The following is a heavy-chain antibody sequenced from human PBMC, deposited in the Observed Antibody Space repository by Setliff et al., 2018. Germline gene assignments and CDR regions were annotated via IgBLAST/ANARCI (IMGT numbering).Heavy chain of an antibody. CDR2: VYRGGTT. Sequence: SSETLSLTCAVSGYSITSGYYWGWIRQPPGKGLEWIGSVYRGGTTYYNPSLKSRLTISVDTSSNQFSLKLSSVTSADTAVYYCARTGSARWYVPDYWGQVTRVTVSS. D-gene: IGHD2-2*01. CDR1: GYSITSGYY. V-gene: IGHV4-38-2*01. J-gene: IGHJ4*02. CDR3: ARTGSARWYVPDY.